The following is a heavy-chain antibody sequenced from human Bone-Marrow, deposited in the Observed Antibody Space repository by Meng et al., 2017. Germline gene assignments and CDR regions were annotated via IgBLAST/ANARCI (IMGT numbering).Heavy chain of an antibody. CDR1: GYTFPDYW. CDR2: INPKSGDT. CDR3: ARAEDISAAGKLFGDY. D-gene: IGHD6-13*01. Sequence: QGQVVLPGAGVKKPGASGKVSCKASGYTFPDYWLHWVRRAPGQGLEWMGRINPKSGDTHYAQRFQGRVTMTGYTSISTAYMELSGLRSDDTAMYDCARAEDISAAGKLFGDYWGQGTLVTVSS. V-gene: IGHV1-2*06. J-gene: IGHJ4*02.